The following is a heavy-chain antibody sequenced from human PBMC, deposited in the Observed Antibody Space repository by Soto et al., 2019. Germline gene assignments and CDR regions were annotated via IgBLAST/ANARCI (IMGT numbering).Heavy chain of an antibody. Sequence: SGSLSLTCAVCGGTVSSGVFYWSWKSQPPGKGLEWIGYIYYSGSTCYNPSLKSRVTISVDTSKNQFSLKLSSVTAADTAVYYCARDVFGGYCSGGSCYSGVYNWFDPWGQGTLVTVPS. J-gene: IGHJ5*02. D-gene: IGHD2-15*01. CDR1: GGTVSSGVFY. CDR2: IYYSGST. CDR3: ARDVFGGYCSGGSCYSGVYNWFDP. V-gene: IGHV4-30-4*01.